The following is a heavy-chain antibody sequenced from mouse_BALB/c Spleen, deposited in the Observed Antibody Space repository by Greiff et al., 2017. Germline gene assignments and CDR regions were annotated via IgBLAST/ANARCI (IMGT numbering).Heavy chain of an antibody. CDR2: ISDGGSYT. J-gene: IGHJ3*01. D-gene: IGHD4-1*02. CDR3: ASSTGFAY. Sequence: EVMLVESGGGLVQPGGSLKLSCAASGFTFSDYYMYWVRQTPEKRLEWVATISDGGSYTYYPDSVKGRFTISRDNAKNNLYLQMSSLKSEDTAMYYCASSTGFAYWGQGTLVTVSA. V-gene: IGHV5-4*02. CDR1: GFTFSDYY.